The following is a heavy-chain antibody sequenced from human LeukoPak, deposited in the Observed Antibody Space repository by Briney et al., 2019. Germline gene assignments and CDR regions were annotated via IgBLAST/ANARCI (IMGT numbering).Heavy chain of an antibody. J-gene: IGHJ4*02. CDR1: GYSLTNYY. CDR2: INPNSGGT. V-gene: IGHV1-2*02. Sequence: ASVKVSCKASGYSLTNYYMHWVRQAPGQGLEWMGWINPNSGGTNYAQKFQGRVTMTRDTSISTAYMELSRLRSDDTAVYYCARVRALRYFDSWGQGTLVTVSS. D-gene: IGHD3-9*01. CDR3: ARVRALRYFDS.